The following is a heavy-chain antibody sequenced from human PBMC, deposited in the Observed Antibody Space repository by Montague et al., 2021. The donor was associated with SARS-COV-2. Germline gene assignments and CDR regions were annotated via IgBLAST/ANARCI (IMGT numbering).Heavy chain of an antibody. CDR3: ARIWGATRGDAFDI. CDR2: IDWDDDK. D-gene: IGHD1-26*01. Sequence: PALAKPTQTLTLTCTFSGFSLSTSGMCVSWIRQPPGKALEWLALIDWDDDKYYSTSLKTRLTISKGTSKNQVVLTMTNMDPVDTATYYCARIWGATRGDAFDIWGQGTMVTVAS. V-gene: IGHV2-70*01. CDR1: GFSLSTSGMC. J-gene: IGHJ3*02.